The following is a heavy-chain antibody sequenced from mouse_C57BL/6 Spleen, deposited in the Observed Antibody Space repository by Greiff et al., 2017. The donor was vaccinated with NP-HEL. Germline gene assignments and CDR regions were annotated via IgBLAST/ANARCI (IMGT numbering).Heavy chain of an antibody. V-gene: IGHV1-26*01. D-gene: IGHD2-1*01. CDR1: GYTFTDYY. CDR3: ARRRGYGNYGGYFDY. CDR2: INPNNGGT. J-gene: IGHJ2*01. Sequence: VQLQQSGPELVKPGASVKISCKASGYTFTDYYMNWVKQSHGKSLEWIGDINPNNGGTSYNQKFKGKATLTVDKSSSTAYMELRSLTSEDSAVYYCARRRGYGNYGGYFDYWGQGTTLTVSS.